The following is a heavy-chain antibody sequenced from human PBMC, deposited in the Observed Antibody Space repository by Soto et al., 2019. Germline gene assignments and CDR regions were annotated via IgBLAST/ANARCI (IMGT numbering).Heavy chain of an antibody. V-gene: IGHV4-4*02. CDR1: GASISNYNW. CDR3: ARGFAIRAY. D-gene: IGHD3-10*01. J-gene: IGHJ4*02. CDR2: VSPSGIT. Sequence: QVQLQESGPGLVKPSGTLSLTCDVSGASISNYNWWSWVRQHPGKGLEWIGEVSPSGITHYNPSLASRVSISVDEAKNQFSLDLTSVTAADTATYYCARGFAIRAYWGQGTLVSVSS.